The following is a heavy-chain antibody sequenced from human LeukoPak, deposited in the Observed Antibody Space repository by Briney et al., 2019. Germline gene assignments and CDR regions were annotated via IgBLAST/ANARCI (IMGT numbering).Heavy chain of an antibody. D-gene: IGHD6-13*01. CDR3: ARDSLGTVFDY. CDR1: GFTFSSYG. Sequence: PGGSLRLSCAASGFTFSSYGMHWVPQAPDKGLEWVAVIWYDGSNKYYADSVKGRFTISRDNSKNTLYLQMNSLRAEDTAVYYCARDSLGTVFDYWGQGTLVTVSS. CDR2: IWYDGSNK. J-gene: IGHJ4*02. V-gene: IGHV3-33*01.